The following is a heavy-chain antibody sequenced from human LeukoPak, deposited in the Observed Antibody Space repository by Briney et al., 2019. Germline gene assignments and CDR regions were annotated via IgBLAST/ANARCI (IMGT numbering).Heavy chain of an antibody. Sequence: GGALRLSCAASGFTLSSYSMNWVGQAPGKGLEWVSYISSSSSTIYYADSVKGRFTLSRDNAKNSLYLQMNSLRAEDTGVYYCARNWLGGQQAVVYSSTSCYHDYYYGMDVWGQGTTVTVSS. CDR2: ISSSSSTI. V-gene: IGHV3-48*04. D-gene: IGHD2-2*01. CDR1: GFTLSSYS. J-gene: IGHJ6*02. CDR3: ARNWLGGQQAVVYSSTSCYHDYYYGMDV.